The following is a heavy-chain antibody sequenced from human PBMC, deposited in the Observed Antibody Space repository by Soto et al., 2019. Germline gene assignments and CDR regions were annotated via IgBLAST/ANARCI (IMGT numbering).Heavy chain of an antibody. CDR3: ARARFGELYPPKYYFDY. CDR2: IYYSGST. CDR1: GGSISSSSYY. Sequence: SETLSLTCTVSGGSISSSSYYWGWIRQPPGKGLEWIGSIYYSGSTYYNPSLKSRVTISVDTSKNQFSLKLSSVTAADTAVYYCARARFGELYPPKYYFDYWGQGTLVTVSS. V-gene: IGHV4-39*01. J-gene: IGHJ4*02. D-gene: IGHD3-10*01.